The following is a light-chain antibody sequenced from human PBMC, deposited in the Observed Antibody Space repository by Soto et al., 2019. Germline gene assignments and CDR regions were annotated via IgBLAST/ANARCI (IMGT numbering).Light chain of an antibody. V-gene: IGKV3-15*01. Sequence: EIVMTQSPVTLSVSPGERATLSCRASQNISRSLAWYQQKPGQGPSLLIYGTSTRAGGVPARFSGGGSGTEFTLTITSLQPDDFATYYCQQYNSYFWTFGQGTKV. J-gene: IGKJ1*01. CDR1: QNISRS. CDR3: QQYNSYFWT. CDR2: GTS.